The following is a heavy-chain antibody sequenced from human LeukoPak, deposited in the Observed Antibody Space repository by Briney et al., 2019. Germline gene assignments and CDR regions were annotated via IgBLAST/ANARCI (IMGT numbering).Heavy chain of an antibody. Sequence: SETLSLTCTVSGGSISSSSCYWGWIRQPPGKGLEWIGSIYYSGSTYYNPSLKSRVTISVDTSKNQFSLKLSPVTAADTAVYYCAREEADGRDYYYMDVWGKGTTVTVSS. V-gene: IGHV4-39*07. J-gene: IGHJ6*03. CDR1: GGSISSSSCY. CDR2: IYYSGST. CDR3: AREEADGRDYYYMDV.